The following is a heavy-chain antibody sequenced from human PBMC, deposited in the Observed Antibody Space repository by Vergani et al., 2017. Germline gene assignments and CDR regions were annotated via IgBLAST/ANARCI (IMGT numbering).Heavy chain of an antibody. V-gene: IGHV3-23*01. Sequence: EVHLLDSGGGQVEAGGSLRLSCVASGFTFSNSAMRWVRQTSGKGLEWVSAISGHGDRTYYADSVKGRFTISRDNSKNTVYLQMNSLKAEDRATYYCAREERSNTSPFVGDWGQGTLVTV. J-gene: IGHJ4*02. CDR3: AREERSNTSPFVGD. CDR1: GFTFSNSA. D-gene: IGHD2/OR15-2a*01. CDR2: ISGHGDRT.